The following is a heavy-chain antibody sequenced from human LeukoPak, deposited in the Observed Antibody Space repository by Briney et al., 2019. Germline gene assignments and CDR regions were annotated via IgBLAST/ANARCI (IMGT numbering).Heavy chain of an antibody. CDR2: VYYSGTT. CDR3: ARHAYYYDSSGYYYYFDY. D-gene: IGHD3-22*01. J-gene: IGHJ4*02. Sequence: SETLSLTCTVSGDSISSTSYYWGWIRQPPGKGLEWIGSVYYSGTTYSNPSLKSRVTMSVDTSKNQFSLKLSSVTAADTAVYYCARHAYYYDSSGYYYYFDYWGQGTLVTVSS. CDR1: GDSISSTSYY. V-gene: IGHV4-39*01.